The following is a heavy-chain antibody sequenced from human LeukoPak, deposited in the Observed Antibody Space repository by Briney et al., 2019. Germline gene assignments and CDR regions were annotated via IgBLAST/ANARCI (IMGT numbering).Heavy chain of an antibody. V-gene: IGHV3-21*01. Sequence: PGGSLILSGAASGFIFSSYSMNWVRQPPGKGLEWVSSMSSSSGYIHYADSVKGRFTISRDNAKNSLYLQMNSLSAEDTAVYYCARWGNTDAFDIWGQGTMVTVSS. CDR2: MSSSSGYI. J-gene: IGHJ3*02. CDR3: ARWGNTDAFDI. CDR1: GFIFSSYS. D-gene: IGHD3-16*01.